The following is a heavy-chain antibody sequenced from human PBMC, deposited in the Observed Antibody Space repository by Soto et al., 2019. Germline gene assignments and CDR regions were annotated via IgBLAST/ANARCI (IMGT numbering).Heavy chain of an antibody. CDR2: ISYDGSNK. V-gene: IGHV3-30*18. CDR3: AKEGWELLRASFDY. Sequence: PGGSLRLSCAASGFTFSSYGMHWVRQAPGKGLEWVAVISYDGSNKYYADSVKGRFTISRDNSKNTLYLQMNSLRAEDTAVYYCAKEGWELLRASFDYWGQGT. D-gene: IGHD1-26*01. J-gene: IGHJ4*02. CDR1: GFTFSSYG.